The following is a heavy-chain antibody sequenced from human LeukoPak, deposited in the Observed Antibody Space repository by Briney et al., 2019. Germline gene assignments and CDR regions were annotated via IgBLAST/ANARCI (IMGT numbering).Heavy chain of an antibody. CDR2: ISYDGSNK. CDR1: GFTFSSYG. V-gene: IGHV3-30*18. CDR3: AKVGGDYYDSSGYFDY. J-gene: IGHJ4*02. D-gene: IGHD3-22*01. Sequence: GGSLRLSCAASGFTFSSYGMHWVRQAPGKGLEWVAVISYDGSNKYYADSVKGRFTISRDNYKNTLYLQMNSLGAEDMAVYYCAKVGGDYYDSSGYFDYWGQGTLVTVSS.